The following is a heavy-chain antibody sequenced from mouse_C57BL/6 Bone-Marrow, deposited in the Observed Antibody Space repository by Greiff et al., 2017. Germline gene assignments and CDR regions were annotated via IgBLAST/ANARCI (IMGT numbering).Heavy chain of an antibody. Sequence: VQLKESGGGLVKPGGSLKLSCAASGFTFSDYGMHWVRQAPEKGLEWVAYISSGSSTIYYADTVKGRFTISRDNAKNTLFLQMTSLRSEDTAMYYCARSNSPGAMDYWGQGTSVTVSS. D-gene: IGHD2-12*01. CDR3: ARSNSPGAMDY. V-gene: IGHV5-17*01. CDR2: ISSGSSTI. CDR1: GFTFSDYG. J-gene: IGHJ4*01.